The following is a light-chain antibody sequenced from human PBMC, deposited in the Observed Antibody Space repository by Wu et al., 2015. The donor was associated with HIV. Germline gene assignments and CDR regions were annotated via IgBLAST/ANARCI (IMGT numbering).Light chain of an antibody. CDR1: QSISNY. Sequence: DIQMTQSPSSLSASVGDRVTITCRASQSISNYLNWYQHKPGKAPKLLIYAASTLQSGVPSRFSGSGSGTDFTLTISNLQPEDFAVYYCQQSYSIPSFTFGPGTKVD. V-gene: IGKV1-39*01. J-gene: IGKJ3*01. CDR3: QQSYSIPSFT. CDR2: AAS.